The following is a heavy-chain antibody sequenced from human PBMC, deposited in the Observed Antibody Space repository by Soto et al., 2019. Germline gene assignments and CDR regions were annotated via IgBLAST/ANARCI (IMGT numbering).Heavy chain of an antibody. V-gene: IGHV3-11*06. D-gene: IGHD3-3*01. CDR2: ISRSSSLT. CDR1: GFTFSDHY. J-gene: IGHJ4*02. CDR3: ARDSPEWSLYRFVDY. Sequence: KPGGSLRLSCAASGFTFSDHYMSWIRHSPGKGLEWVSHISRSSSLTDYADSVKGRFLISRDNAKSSLYLHMNNVRAEDSAVYFCARDSPEWSLYRFVDYWGQGALVTVSS.